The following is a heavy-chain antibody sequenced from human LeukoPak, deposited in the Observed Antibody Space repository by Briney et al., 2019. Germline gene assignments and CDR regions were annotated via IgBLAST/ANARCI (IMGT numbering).Heavy chain of an antibody. CDR3: ARDSGPAADPNAEYYFDY. CDR1: GFTFTTHA. V-gene: IGHV3-23*01. J-gene: IGHJ4*02. Sequence: GGSLRLSCAASGFTFTTHAMSWVRQAPGKGLEWVSAVSDSGGDTYYADSVKGRFTISRDNSKNTLYLQMNSLRAEDTAVYYCARDSGPAADPNAEYYFDYWGQGTLVTVSS. D-gene: IGHD2-2*01. CDR2: VSDSGGDT.